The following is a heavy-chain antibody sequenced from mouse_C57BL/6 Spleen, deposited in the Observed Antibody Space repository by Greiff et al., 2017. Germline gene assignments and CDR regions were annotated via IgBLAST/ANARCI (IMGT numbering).Heavy chain of an antibody. J-gene: IGHJ3*01. D-gene: IGHD3-2*02. CDR3: ARGTAQATGTFAY. V-gene: IGHV5-17*01. CDR1: GFTFSDYG. Sequence: EVMLVESGGGLVKPGGSLKLSCAASGFTFSDYGMHWVRQAPEKGLEWVAYISSGSSTIYYADTLKGRFTISRDNAKNTLFLQMTSLRSEDTAMYYCARGTAQATGTFAYWGQGTLVTVSA. CDR2: ISSGSSTI.